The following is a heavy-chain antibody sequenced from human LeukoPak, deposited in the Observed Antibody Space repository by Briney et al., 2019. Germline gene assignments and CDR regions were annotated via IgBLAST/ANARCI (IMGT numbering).Heavy chain of an antibody. Sequence: GESLKIFCKGSGYSFTSYWIGWVRQLPGKGLEWMGIIYPGDSDTRYSPSFQGQVTISADKSISTAYLQWSSLKASDTAMYYCARQKWDAQRLRGNWFDPWGQGTLVTVSS. CDR1: GYSFTSYW. CDR2: IYPGDSDT. V-gene: IGHV5-51*01. J-gene: IGHJ5*02. D-gene: IGHD5-12*01. CDR3: ARQKWDAQRLRGNWFDP.